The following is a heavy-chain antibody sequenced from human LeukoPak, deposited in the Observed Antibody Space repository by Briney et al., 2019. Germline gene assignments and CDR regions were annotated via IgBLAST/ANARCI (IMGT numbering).Heavy chain of an antibody. CDR1: GFTFDDYA. V-gene: IGHV3-43D*03. CDR2: ISWDGGST. Sequence: GGSLRLSCAASGFTFDDYAMHWVRQAPGKGLEWVSLISWDGGSTYYADSVKGRFTISRDNSKNSLYLQMNSLRAEDTALYYCAKVRGYYYDSSGYLDYWGQGTLVTVSS. D-gene: IGHD3-22*01. CDR3: AKVRGYYYDSSGYLDY. J-gene: IGHJ4*02.